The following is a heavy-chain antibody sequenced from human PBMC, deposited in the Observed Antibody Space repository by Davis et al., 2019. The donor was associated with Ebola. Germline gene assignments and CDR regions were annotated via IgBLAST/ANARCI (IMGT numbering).Heavy chain of an antibody. J-gene: IGHJ4*02. V-gene: IGHV1-18*01. CDR3: ARIIAVAGTSDY. CDR2: ISAYNGNT. D-gene: IGHD6-19*01. CDR1: GYTFTSYG. Sequence: ASVKVSCKASGYTFTSYGISWVRQAPGQGLEWMGWISAYNGNTNYAQKLQGRVTITRDTSASTAYMELSSLRSEDTAVYYCARIIAVAGTSDYWGQGTLVTVSS.